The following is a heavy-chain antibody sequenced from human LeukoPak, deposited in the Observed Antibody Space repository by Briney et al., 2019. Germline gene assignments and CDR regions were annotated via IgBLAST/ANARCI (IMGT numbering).Heavy chain of an antibody. CDR3: ARGVVVTSFDY. Sequence: GGSLRLSFSASGFTFIYYYMSWIRQAPGKGLEWVSYISSSGSTIYYADSVKGRFTISRDNAKNSLYLQMNSLRAEDTAVYYCARGVVVTSFDYWGQGTLVTVSS. V-gene: IGHV3-11*01. J-gene: IGHJ4*02. CDR1: GFTFIYYY. CDR2: ISSSGSTI. D-gene: IGHD2-21*02.